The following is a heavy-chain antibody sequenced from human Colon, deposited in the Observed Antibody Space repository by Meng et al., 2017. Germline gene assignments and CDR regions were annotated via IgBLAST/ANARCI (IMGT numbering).Heavy chain of an antibody. Sequence: EVQLVESGGGLVQPGGSLSFSCAASGFTFSSYAMSWVRQAPGKGLEWVSAIDTSGATTYYADSVKGRFTISRDNFKNTLYLQMDSLRAEDTAIYYCAPKLTTVTTDFGYWGQGTLVTVFS. J-gene: IGHJ4*02. D-gene: IGHD4-17*01. CDR1: GFTFSSYA. CDR3: APKLTTVTTDFGY. V-gene: IGHV3-23*04. CDR2: IDTSGATT.